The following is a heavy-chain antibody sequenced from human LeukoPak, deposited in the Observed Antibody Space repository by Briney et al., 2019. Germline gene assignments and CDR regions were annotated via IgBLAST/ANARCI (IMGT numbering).Heavy chain of an antibody. V-gene: IGHV1-46*01. J-gene: IGHJ5*02. CDR3: ARDPRGAVAGMGDSWFDP. D-gene: IGHD6-19*01. CDR2: INPSGGST. Sequence: ASVKVSCKASGYTFTSYYMHWVRQAPGQGLEWMGIINPSGGSTSYAQKFQGRVTMTRDTYTSTVYMELSSLRSEDTDVYYCARDPRGAVAGMGDSWFDPWGQGTMVTVSS. CDR1: GYTFTSYY.